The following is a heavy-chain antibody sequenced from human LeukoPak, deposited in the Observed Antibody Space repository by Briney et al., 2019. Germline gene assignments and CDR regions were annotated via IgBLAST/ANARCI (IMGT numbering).Heavy chain of an antibody. V-gene: IGHV3-11*04. D-gene: IGHD6-13*01. Sequence: GGSLRLSCAASGFTFSDYYMSWIRQAPGKGLEWVSYISSSGSTIYYADSAKGRFTISRDNAKNSLYLQMNSLRAEDTAVYYCAKDLTAAAGTDYWGQGTLVTVSS. CDR1: GFTFSDYY. CDR3: AKDLTAAAGTDY. J-gene: IGHJ4*02. CDR2: ISSSGSTI.